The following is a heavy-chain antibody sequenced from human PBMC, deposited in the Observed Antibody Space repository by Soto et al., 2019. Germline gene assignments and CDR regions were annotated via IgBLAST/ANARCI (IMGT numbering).Heavy chain of an antibody. V-gene: IGHV4-30-2*01. CDR2: VYHIGIX. CDR3: AREPDR. CDR1: GGSISSVGYS. J-gene: IGHJ5*02. Sequence: SETLSLTCAVSGGSISSVGYSWSWIRQPPGKCLEWIGYVYHIGIXXYNPSLKXXLTISVERSKXQFSLXLSSVTSADKALYYCAREPDRGGKETLATAAS.